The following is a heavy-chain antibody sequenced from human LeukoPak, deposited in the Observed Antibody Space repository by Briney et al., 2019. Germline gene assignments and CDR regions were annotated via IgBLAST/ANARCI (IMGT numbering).Heavy chain of an antibody. D-gene: IGHD1-1*01. CDR2: FDPEDGET. V-gene: IGHV1-24*01. J-gene: IGHJ4*02. CDR3: ATLRWGTTGTSVFDY. Sequence: VASVKVSCKVSGYTLTELSMHWVRQAPGKGLEWMGGFDPEDGETIYAQKFQGRVTMTEDTSTDTAYMELSSLRSEDTAVYYCATLRWGTTGTSVFDYWGQGTLVTVPS. CDR1: GYTLTELS.